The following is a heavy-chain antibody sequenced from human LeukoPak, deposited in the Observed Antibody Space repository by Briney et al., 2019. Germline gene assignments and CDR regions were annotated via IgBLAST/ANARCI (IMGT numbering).Heavy chain of an antibody. CDR2: VYHYGGT. V-gene: IGHV4-59*08. J-gene: IGHJ4*02. CDR3: ARHLRAVAGGRYFDY. D-gene: IGHD6-19*01. CDR1: GGSISGYY. Sequence: SETLSLTCTVSGGSISGYYWCWIWLRPGQGLELIGYVYHYGGTNYNPSLHSRLTISVDTSKNQFSLKLSSVTAADTAVYYCARHLRAVAGGRYFDYWGQGTQVTVSS.